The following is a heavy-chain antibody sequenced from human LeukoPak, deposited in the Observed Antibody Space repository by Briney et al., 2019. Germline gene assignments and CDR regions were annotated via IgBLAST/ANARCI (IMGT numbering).Heavy chain of an antibody. CDR3: AGEVGYCRSPTCYISNEGMGYYFDY. D-gene: IGHD2-2*01. CDR1: GFSFSSYT. J-gene: IGHJ4*02. V-gene: IGHV3-30*01. Sequence: PGKSLRLSCAVSGFSFSSYTMHWVRQAPGKGLEWVAAISYDGSNKYFADSVKGRFTISRDNSKNTLNLQMNSLRAEDTAVYLCAGEVGYCRSPTCYISNEGMGYYFDYWGQGTLVTVSS. CDR2: ISYDGSNK.